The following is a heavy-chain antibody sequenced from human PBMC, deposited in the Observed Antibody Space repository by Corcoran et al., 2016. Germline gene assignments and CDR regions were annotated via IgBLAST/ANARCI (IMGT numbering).Heavy chain of an antibody. CDR2: INHSGST. J-gene: IGHJ6*02. V-gene: IGHV4-34*01. CDR3: AMDYGDYVNYYYYYCIDV. D-gene: IGHD4-17*01. CDR1: GGSFSGYY. Sequence: QVQLQQWGAGLLKPSETLSLTCAVYGGSFSGYYWSWIRQPPGKGLEWIGEINHSGSTNYNPSLKSRVTISVDTSKNKLSLKLSSVTAADTAVYYCAMDYGDYVNYYYYYCIDVWGQGTTVTVSS.